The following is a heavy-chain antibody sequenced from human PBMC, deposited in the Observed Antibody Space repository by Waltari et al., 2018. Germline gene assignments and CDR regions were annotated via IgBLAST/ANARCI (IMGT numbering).Heavy chain of an antibody. Sequence: EVQLVESGGGLVKPGGSLRLSCGASGFTFSRYWMSWVRQTPGRGLEVVANINYDGSQKYYVDSVKGRFTISRDNAKNSLYLQMNSLRVEDTAVYYCAKSRGFEYWGQGTLITVSS. V-gene: IGHV3-7*01. CDR3: AKSRGFEY. CDR2: INYDGSQK. J-gene: IGHJ4*02. D-gene: IGHD2-2*01. CDR1: GFTFSRYW.